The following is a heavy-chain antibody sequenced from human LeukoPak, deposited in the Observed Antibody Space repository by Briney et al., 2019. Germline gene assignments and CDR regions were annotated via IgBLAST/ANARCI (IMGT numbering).Heavy chain of an antibody. CDR2: MNPNSGNT. CDR1: GYTFTSYD. J-gene: IGHJ4*02. CDR3: ARAPPGRWLRLYYLDY. D-gene: IGHD5-12*01. V-gene: IGHV1-8*01. Sequence: ASVKVSCKASGYTFTSYDINWVRQATGQGLEWMGWMNPNSGNTGYAQKFQGRVTMTRNTSISTAYMGLSSLRSEDTAVYYCARAPPGRWLRLYYLDYWGQGTLVTVSS.